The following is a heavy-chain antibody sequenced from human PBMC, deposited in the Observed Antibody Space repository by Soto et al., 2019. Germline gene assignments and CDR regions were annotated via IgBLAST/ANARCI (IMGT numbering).Heavy chain of an antibody. Sequence: PGGSLRLSCAASGFTFSSYAMHWVRQAPGKGLEWVAVISYDGSNKYYADSVKGRFTISRDNSKNTLYLQMNSLRAEDTAVYYCARXRGGYDLGHYYYYGMDVWGQGTTVTVSS. CDR2: ISYDGSNK. V-gene: IGHV3-30-3*01. CDR3: ARXRGGYDLGHYYYYGMDV. D-gene: IGHD5-12*01. CDR1: GFTFSSYA. J-gene: IGHJ6*02.